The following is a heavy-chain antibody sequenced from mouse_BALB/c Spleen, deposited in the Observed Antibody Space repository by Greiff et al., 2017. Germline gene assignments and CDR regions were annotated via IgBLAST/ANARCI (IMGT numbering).Heavy chain of an antibody. J-gene: IGHJ4*01. D-gene: IGHD2-14*01. CDR2: IYPGNSDT. CDR3: MYDEGGYAMDY. CDR1: GYSFTSYW. V-gene: IGHV1-5*01. Sequence: EVQLQESGTVLARPGASVKMSCKASGYSFTSYWMHWVKQRPGQGLEWIGAIYPGNSDTSYNQKFKGKAKLTAVTSASTAYMELSSLTNEDSAVYYCMYDEGGYAMDYWGQGTSVTVSS.